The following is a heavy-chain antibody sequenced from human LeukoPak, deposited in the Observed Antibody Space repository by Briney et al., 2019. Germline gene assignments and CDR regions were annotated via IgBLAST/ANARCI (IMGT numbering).Heavy chain of an antibody. Sequence: GGSLRLSCTASGFAFSVYAMSWLRQPPGKGLGWVSTINANSGTTSYAASVRGRFTISRDNSKNTLYLQLNTLRADDTATYYCAKPISGGLAVTADWFHPWGQGTLVVVSS. D-gene: IGHD6-19*01. CDR2: INANSGTT. CDR1: GFAFSVYA. J-gene: IGHJ5*01. CDR3: AKPISGGLAVTADWFHP. V-gene: IGHV3-23*01.